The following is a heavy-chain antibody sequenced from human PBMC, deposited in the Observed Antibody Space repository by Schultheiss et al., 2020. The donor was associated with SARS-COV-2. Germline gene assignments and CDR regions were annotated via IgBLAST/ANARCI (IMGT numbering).Heavy chain of an antibody. J-gene: IGHJ4*02. CDR3: ASHLNSNWFDY. V-gene: IGHV3-48*03. D-gene: IGHD1-1*01. Sequence: GGSLRLSCAASGFDFSNFEMTWVRQAPGRGLEWISYIYDSGRPIYYAESVEGRFSVSRDNAKKSVYLHMDSLRDEDTAVYYCASHLNSNWFDYWGQGTLVTVSS. CDR1: GFDFSNFE. CDR2: IYDSGRPI.